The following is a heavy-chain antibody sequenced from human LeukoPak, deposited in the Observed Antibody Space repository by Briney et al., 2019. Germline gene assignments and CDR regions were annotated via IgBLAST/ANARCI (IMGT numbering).Heavy chain of an antibody. CDR1: GFTFSSSS. D-gene: IGHD5-12*01. CDR2: ITDAVGST. CDR3: AKEIFSGLLYIDY. J-gene: IGHJ4*02. V-gene: IGHV3-23*01. Sequence: GGSLRLSCAASGFTFSSSSISWVRQAPGKGLEWVSAITDAVGSTHYADFVKGRFTISSDNSKNTVYLQMNSLRPEDMAVYYCAKEIFSGLLYIDYWGQGTLVTVSS.